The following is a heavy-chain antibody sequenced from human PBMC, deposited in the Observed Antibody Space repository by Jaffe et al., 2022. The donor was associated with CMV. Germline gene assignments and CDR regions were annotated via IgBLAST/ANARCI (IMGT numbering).Heavy chain of an antibody. V-gene: IGHV3-48*03. CDR3: AREGKYSYGYVDYYYYMDV. Sequence: EVQLVESGGGLVQPGGSLRLSCAASGFTFSSYEMNWVRQAPGKGLEWVSYISSSGSTIYYADSVKGRFTISRDNAKNSLYLQMNSLRAEDTAVYYCAREGKYSYGYVDYYYYMDVWGKGTTVTVSS. D-gene: IGHD5-18*01. CDR1: GFTFSSYE. CDR2: ISSSGSTI. J-gene: IGHJ6*03.